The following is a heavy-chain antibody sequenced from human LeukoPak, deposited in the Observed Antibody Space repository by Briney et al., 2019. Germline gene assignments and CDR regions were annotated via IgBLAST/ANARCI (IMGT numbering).Heavy chain of an antibody. Sequence: GASVKVSCKASGYTFTGYYIHWVRQAPGQGLEWMGRINPNSGGTNYAQKFQGRVTMTRDTSISTAYMELSRLRSDDTAVYYCAREGHDFWSGFTYYYYYYMDVWGKGTTVTVSS. V-gene: IGHV1-2*06. J-gene: IGHJ6*03. CDR2: INPNSGGT. CDR3: AREGHDFWSGFTYYYYYYMDV. D-gene: IGHD3-3*01. CDR1: GYTFTGYY.